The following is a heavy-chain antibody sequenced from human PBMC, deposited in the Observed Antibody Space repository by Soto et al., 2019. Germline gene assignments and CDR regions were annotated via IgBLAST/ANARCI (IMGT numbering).Heavy chain of an antibody. Sequence: GSLRLSCAAAGFTLMNYAISFFRHSPFQRREWVSGLDRSGGTSYSADSVKGRFTISRDNAKNTVYLQMNSLRAYDTAVYYSARGDCSAACCYIHYYYGMDVWGQGTTVTVSS. D-gene: IGHD2-2*02. CDR2: LDRSGGTS. CDR3: ARGDCSAACCYIHYYYGMDV. J-gene: IGHJ6*02. V-gene: IGHV3-23*01. CDR1: GFTLMNYA.